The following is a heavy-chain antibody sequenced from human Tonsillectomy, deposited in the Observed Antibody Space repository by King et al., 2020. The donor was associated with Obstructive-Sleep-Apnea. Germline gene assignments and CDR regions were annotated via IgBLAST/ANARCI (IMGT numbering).Heavy chain of an antibody. CDR1: GFNFKVYY. CDR2: ISSDGGKK. J-gene: IGHJ4*02. D-gene: IGHD3-10*01. CDR3: VRGSRLWFGEF. V-gene: IGHV3-30-3*01. Sequence: VQLVESGGGVVQPGRSLRLSCAASGFNFKVYYIHWVRQTPGKGLEWVAVISSDGGKKYYADSVKGRFTISRDNSKSTLYLQMNSLTTEDTAIYYCVRGSRLWFGEFWGRGTLVTVSA.